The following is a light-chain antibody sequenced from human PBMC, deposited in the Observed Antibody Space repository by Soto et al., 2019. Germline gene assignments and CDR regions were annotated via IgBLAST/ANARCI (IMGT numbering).Light chain of an antibody. V-gene: IGKV3-20*01. CDR2: ETS. J-gene: IGKJ2*01. CDR1: QSVSSSY. CDR3: QQCVGSPPMYT. Sequence: EIVLTKSPGTLSLSPGEIATLSCRASQSVSSSYLAWYQHKPGQAPRLLIYETSTKATGIPDRFSGSGSGTDFTLTISRLDPEDFAVYYCQQCVGSPPMYTFGQGTKLEIK.